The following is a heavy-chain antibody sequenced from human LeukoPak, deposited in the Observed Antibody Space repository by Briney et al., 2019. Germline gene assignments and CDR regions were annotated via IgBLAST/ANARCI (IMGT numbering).Heavy chain of an antibody. CDR1: GFTFSSYA. J-gene: IGHJ6*02. V-gene: IGHV3-30-3*01. CDR3: ARADPGSGSARLYHGMDV. D-gene: IGHD6-25*01. Sequence: PGGSLRLSCAASGFTFSSYAMHWVRQAPGKGLEWVAVISYDGSNKYYADSVKGRFTIARDNPKNTLYLQMNSLRAEETAVYYCARADPGSGSARLYHGMDVWGQGTAGTVSS. CDR2: ISYDGSNK.